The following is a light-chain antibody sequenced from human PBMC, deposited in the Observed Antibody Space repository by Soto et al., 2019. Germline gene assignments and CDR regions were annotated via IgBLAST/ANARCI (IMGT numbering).Light chain of an antibody. CDR1: QGISRY. CDR2: AAS. Sequence: IQLTQSASSLSASVGDSVTITCGASQGISRYLSWYQQKTGRAPKLLISAASTLQSGVPARFSGSGYGTDVNLSITSLQTEDFATYYCQQLNTYPVTFGGGTKVDIK. CDR3: QQLNTYPVT. V-gene: IGKV1-9*01. J-gene: IGKJ4*01.